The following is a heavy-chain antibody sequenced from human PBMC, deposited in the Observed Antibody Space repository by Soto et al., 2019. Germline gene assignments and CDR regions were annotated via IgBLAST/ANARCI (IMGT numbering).Heavy chain of an antibody. CDR1: GFTFSSYA. D-gene: IGHD6-13*01. CDR3: AKYNSSWLNYYYMDV. CDR2: ISGSGGST. J-gene: IGHJ6*03. Sequence: GGSLRLSCAASGFTFSSYAMSWVRQAPGKGLEWVSAISGSGGSTYYADSVKGRFTISRDNSKNTLYLQMNSLRAEDTAVYYCAKYNSSWLNYYYMDVWGKGTTVTVSS. V-gene: IGHV3-23*01.